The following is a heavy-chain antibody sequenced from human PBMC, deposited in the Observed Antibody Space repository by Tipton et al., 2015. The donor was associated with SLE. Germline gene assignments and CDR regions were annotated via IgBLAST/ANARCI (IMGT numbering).Heavy chain of an antibody. V-gene: IGHV4-34*01. D-gene: IGHD3-10*01. J-gene: IGHJ3*02. Sequence: TLSLTCAVYGGSFSGYYWSWIRQSPGKGLEWIGEINHSGSTNYNPSLKSRVTISLDTPKNQFSLKLSSVTAADTAVYYCARVMGPTDDAFDIWGQGTMVTVSS. CDR2: INHSGST. CDR3: ARVMGPTDDAFDI. CDR1: GGSFSGYY.